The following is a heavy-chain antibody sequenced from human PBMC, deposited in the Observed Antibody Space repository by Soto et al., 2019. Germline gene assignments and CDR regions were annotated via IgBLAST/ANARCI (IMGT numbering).Heavy chain of an antibody. CDR3: ARGSGSLYYFNY. J-gene: IGHJ4*02. CDR1: GFTVSTNY. CDR2: LYSSGST. Sequence: GGSLRLSCAASGFTVSTNYMTWVRQAPGKGLEWVSVLYSSGSTYYADSVKGRFTISRDNSKNTLYLQMNSLRAEDTAIYYCARGSGSLYYFNYWGQGTLVNV. D-gene: IGHD1-26*01. V-gene: IGHV3-53*01.